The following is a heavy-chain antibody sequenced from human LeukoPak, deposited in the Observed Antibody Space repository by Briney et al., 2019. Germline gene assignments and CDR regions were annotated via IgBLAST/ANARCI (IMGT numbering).Heavy chain of an antibody. CDR1: GGSISSSSYY. J-gene: IGHJ4*02. CDR3: AREGLSYDEPGSGTGFDY. CDR2: IYYSGST. D-gene: IGHD3-3*01. Sequence: SETLSLTCTVSGGSISSSSYYWSWIRQPPGKGLEWIGYIYYSGSTNYNPSLKSRVTISVDTSKNQFSLKLSSVTAADTAVYYCAREGLSYDEPGSGTGFDYWGQGTLVTVSS. V-gene: IGHV4-61*01.